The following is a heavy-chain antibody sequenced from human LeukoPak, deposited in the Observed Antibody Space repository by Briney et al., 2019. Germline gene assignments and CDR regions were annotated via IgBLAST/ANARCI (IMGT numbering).Heavy chain of an antibody. Sequence: GASVKVSCKASGYTFTGYYMHWVRQPPGQGLEWMGWINPNSGGTNYAQKFRGRVTMTRDTSISTAYMELSRLRSDDTAVYYCARGTVTFSYWYFDLWGRGTLVTVSS. D-gene: IGHD4-17*01. CDR1: GYTFTGYY. V-gene: IGHV1-2*02. CDR2: INPNSGGT. CDR3: ARGTVTFSYWYFDL. J-gene: IGHJ2*01.